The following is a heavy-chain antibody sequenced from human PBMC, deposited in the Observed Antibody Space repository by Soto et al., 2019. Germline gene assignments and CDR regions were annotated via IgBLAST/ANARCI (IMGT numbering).Heavy chain of an antibody. CDR2: INHSGST. Sequence: SETLSLTCAVYGGSFSGYYWSWIRQPPGKGLEWIGEINHSGSTNYNPSLKSRVTISVDTSKNQFSLKLSSVTAADTAVYYCARSGSIAARLYNWFDPWGQGTLVTVSS. CDR3: ARSGSIAARLYNWFDP. CDR1: GGSFSGYY. D-gene: IGHD6-6*01. V-gene: IGHV4-34*01. J-gene: IGHJ5*02.